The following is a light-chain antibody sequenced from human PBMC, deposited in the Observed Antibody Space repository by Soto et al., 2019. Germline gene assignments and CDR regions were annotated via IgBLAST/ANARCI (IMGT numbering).Light chain of an antibody. CDR1: QPVNNN. CDR3: QQYFSWLWT. Sequence: IVMTQSPATLSVSPGDRATLSCRSSQPVNNNLAWYQHKPGQAPRLLIYGASTRATGISARFSGGGSGTEFTLTISSLQSEDFAIYYCQQYFSWLWTFGQGTKVDIK. CDR2: GAS. J-gene: IGKJ1*01. V-gene: IGKV3-15*01.